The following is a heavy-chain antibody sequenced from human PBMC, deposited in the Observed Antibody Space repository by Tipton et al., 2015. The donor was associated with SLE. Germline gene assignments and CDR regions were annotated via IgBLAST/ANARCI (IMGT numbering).Heavy chain of an antibody. CDR2: IFHSGDV. CDR1: GSSISSYH. D-gene: IGHD6-19*01. V-gene: IGHV4-38-2*01. Sequence: TLSLTCSVSGSSISSYHWGWIRQPPGKGLEWMGSIFHSGDVYYNPSVKSRVTISIETSRNQFSLKLTSVTAADTAVYYCARIGQWLIQGYFDLWGRGTLVTVSS. J-gene: IGHJ2*01. CDR3: ARIGQWLIQGYFDL.